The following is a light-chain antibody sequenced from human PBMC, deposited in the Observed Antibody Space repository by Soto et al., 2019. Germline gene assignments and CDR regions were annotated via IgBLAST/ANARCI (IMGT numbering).Light chain of an antibody. CDR3: QHYDNSPPSVT. J-gene: IGKJ3*01. CDR1: QSVSSDY. CDR2: GAS. Sequence: EIVLTQSPDTLSLSPGERATLSCRASQSVSSDYLVWYQQKPGQAPRLLIYGASRMATGIPDRFSGSGSGTDFILTISRLEPEDFAVYYCQHYDNSPPSVTFGPGTKVDIK. V-gene: IGKV3-20*01.